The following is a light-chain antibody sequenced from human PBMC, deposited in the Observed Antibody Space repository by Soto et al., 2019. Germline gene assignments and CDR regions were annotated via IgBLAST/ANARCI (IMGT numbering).Light chain of an antibody. CDR1: PGIRSD. J-gene: IGKJ2*01. CDR3: LHDYNYPYN. V-gene: IGKV1-6*01. CDR2: AAT. Sequence: AIQMTQSPSSLSASVGDIVTITCRASPGIRSDLNWYQQKPGKAPKLLIYAATSLQSGVPSRFSGSGSGTVFTLTISILQPEDLATYYCLHDYNYPYNFGQGTPREIK.